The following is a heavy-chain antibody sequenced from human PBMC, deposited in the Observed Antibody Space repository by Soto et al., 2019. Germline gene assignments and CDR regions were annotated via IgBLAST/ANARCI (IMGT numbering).Heavy chain of an antibody. J-gene: IGHJ4*02. CDR2: ISAYNGNT. Sequence: GASVKVSCKASGYTFTSCGISWVRQAPGQGLEWMGWISAYNGNTNYAQNLQGRVTMTTDTSTSTAYMELRSLRSDDTAVYYCARFQAPGGETWDDYWGQGTLVTVSS. CDR3: ARFQAPGGETWDDY. D-gene: IGHD1-26*01. V-gene: IGHV1-18*01. CDR1: GYTFTSCG.